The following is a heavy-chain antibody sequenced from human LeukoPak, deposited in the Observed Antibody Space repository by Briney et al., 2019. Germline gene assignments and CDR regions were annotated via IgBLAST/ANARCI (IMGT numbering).Heavy chain of an antibody. CDR2: VNPDSGVT. J-gene: IGHJ5*02. V-gene: IGHV1-2*02. CDR3: ARDRYLTYNDILTGYYSSWFDP. CDR1: GYTFTGHY. D-gene: IGHD3-9*01. Sequence: GASVTVSCKASGYTFTGHYIHWVRQAPGQGLEWMGWVNPDSGVTNFAQKFQGRVTMTRDTSISTAYMELSRLNSDDTAVYYCARDRYLTYNDILTGYYSSWFDPWGQGALVTVSS.